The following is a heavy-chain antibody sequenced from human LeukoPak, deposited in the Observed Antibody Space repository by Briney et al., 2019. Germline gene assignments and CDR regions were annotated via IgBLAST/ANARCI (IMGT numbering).Heavy chain of an antibody. V-gene: IGHV1-69*13. J-gene: IGHJ4*02. CDR2: IIPIFGTA. CDR3: ATSPRKYFDWLSPDY. CDR1: GGTFSSYA. D-gene: IGHD3-9*01. Sequence: ASVKVSCKASGGTFSSYAISWVRQAPGQGLEWMGGIIPIFGTANYAQKFQGRVTITADESTSTAYMELSSLRSEDTAVYYCATSPRKYFDWLSPDYWGQGTLVTVSS.